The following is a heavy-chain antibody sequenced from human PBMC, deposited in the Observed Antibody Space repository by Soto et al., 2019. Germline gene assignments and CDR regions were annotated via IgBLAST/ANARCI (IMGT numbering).Heavy chain of an antibody. CDR3: TSSYCSGGSCPSPLYFEY. J-gene: IGHJ4*02. V-gene: IGHV3-49*01. D-gene: IGHD2-15*01. Sequence: PGGSLRLSCTASGFTFADYAMGWFRQAPGKGLEWVGFIRSNAYGGTTEYTASVKGRFTISKDDSKSIAYLQMDSLKTEDTAVYYCTSSYCSGGSCPSPLYFEYWGQGTLVTVS. CDR2: IRSNAYGGTT. CDR1: GFTFADYA.